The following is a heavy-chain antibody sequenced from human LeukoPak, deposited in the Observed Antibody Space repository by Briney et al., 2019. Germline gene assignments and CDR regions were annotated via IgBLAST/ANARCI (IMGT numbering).Heavy chain of an antibody. V-gene: IGHV3-23*01. Sequence: PGGSLRLSCAASGFTFSSYAMSWAHQAPGKGLEWVSAISGSGGSTYYADSVKGRFTISRDNSKNTLYLQMNSLRAEDTAVYYCAKQLVPAAMDYYYYGMDVWGQGTTVTVSS. CDR1: GFTFSSYA. J-gene: IGHJ6*02. CDR3: AKQLVPAAMDYYYYGMDV. CDR2: ISGSGGST. D-gene: IGHD2-2*01.